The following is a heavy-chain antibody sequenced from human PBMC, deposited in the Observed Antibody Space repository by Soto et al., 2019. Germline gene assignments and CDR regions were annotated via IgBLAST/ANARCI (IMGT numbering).Heavy chain of an antibody. V-gene: IGHV4-59*08. CDR3: VRFLVVEGFPWFDP. CDR2: IYYSGST. J-gene: IGHJ5*02. CDR1: GGSISSYY. D-gene: IGHD2-15*01. Sequence: SETLSLTCTVSGGSISSYYWSWIRQPPGKGLEWIGYIYYSGSTNYNPSLKSRVTISVDTSKNQFSLKLSSVTAADTAVYYCVRFLVVEGFPWFDPWGQGTLVTVSS.